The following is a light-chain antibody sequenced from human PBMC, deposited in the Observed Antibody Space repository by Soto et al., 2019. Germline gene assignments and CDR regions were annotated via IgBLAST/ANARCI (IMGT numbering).Light chain of an antibody. Sequence: DIPITQSPSSLSASGGDRVTITCRASQSISSYLNWYQQKPGKDPKLLIYDASNLETGVPSRFSGSGSGTYFSFTISSLQPEDFATYYCQQYSNLITFGQGTRLEIK. V-gene: IGKV1-33*01. CDR1: QSISSY. CDR3: QQYSNLIT. J-gene: IGKJ5*01. CDR2: DAS.